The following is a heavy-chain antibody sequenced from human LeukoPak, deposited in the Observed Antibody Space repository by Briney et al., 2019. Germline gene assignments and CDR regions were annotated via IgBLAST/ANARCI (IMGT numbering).Heavy chain of an antibody. D-gene: IGHD6-13*01. V-gene: IGHV6-1*01. CDR1: GDSVSSNSVD. Sequence: SQTLSLTCAISGDSVSSNSVDWNWIRQSPSRGLEWLGRICHNSDCNTENASSLRGRVTITADTSKNHLSLQLNSVTPEDTAVYYCVRAGRTWYAFDIWGQGTTVVVSS. J-gene: IGHJ3*02. CDR3: VRAGRTWYAFDI. CDR2: ICHNSDCNT.